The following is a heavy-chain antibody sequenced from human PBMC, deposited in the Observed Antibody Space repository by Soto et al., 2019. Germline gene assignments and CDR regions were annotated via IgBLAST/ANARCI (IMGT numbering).Heavy chain of an antibody. CDR3: ARGPDYYDSSGYYYR. J-gene: IGHJ5*02. CDR2: IIPIFGTA. Sequence: ASVKVSCKASGGTFSSYATSWVRQAPGQGLEWMGGIIPIFGTANYAQKFQGRVTITADESTSTAYMELSSLRSEDTAVYYCARGPDYYDSSGYYYRWGQGTLVTVSS. V-gene: IGHV1-69*13. D-gene: IGHD3-22*01. CDR1: GGTFSSYA.